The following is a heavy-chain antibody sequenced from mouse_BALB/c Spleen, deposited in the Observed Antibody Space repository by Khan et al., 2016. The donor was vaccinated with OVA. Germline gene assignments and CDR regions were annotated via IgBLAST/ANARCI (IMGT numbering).Heavy chain of an antibody. V-gene: IGHV9-3-1*01. Sequence: QIQLVQSGPELKKPGETVKISCKASGYTFTNYGMNWVKQAPGKGLKWMGWINTYTGEPTYADDFKGRFAFSLDTSASTAYLQINNLKNEDTATYFCAREDTTEGFAYWGQGTLVTVSA. J-gene: IGHJ3*01. D-gene: IGHD1-1*01. CDR2: INTYTGEP. CDR3: AREDTTEGFAY. CDR1: GYTFTNYG.